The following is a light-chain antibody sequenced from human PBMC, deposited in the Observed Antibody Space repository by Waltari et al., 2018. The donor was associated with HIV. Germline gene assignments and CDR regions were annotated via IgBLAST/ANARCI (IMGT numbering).Light chain of an antibody. CDR1: NSNIGSNT. J-gene: IGLJ2*01. Sequence: QSVLTQPPSASGTPGQRVTISCSGRNSNIGSNTVNWYQQLPGTAPKLLIYGNTQRPSGVPDRFSGSKPGTSASLAISGLQSEDEADYYCAAWDDSLNGEVVFGGGTKLTVL. V-gene: IGLV1-44*01. CDR2: GNT. CDR3: AAWDDSLNGEVV.